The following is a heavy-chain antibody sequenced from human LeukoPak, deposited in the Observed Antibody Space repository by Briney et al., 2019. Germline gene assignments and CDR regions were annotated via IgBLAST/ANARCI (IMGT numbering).Heavy chain of an antibody. CDR2: IYYSGST. Sequence: SETLSLTCTVSGGSISSYYWSWIRQPPGKGLEWIGYIYYSGSTNYNPSLKSRVTISVDTSKNPFSLKLSSVTAADAAVYYCAREEYYGSGNWFDPWGQGTLVTVSS. CDR1: GGSISSYY. J-gene: IGHJ5*02. CDR3: AREEYYGSGNWFDP. D-gene: IGHD3-10*01. V-gene: IGHV4-59*01.